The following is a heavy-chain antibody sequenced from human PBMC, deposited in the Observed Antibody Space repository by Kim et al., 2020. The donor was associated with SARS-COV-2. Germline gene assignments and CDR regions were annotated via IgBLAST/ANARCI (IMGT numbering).Heavy chain of an antibody. Sequence: NTISYACSVKGRFTISRDNAKNSLYLQMNSLGAEDTAVYYCARAVAGFDYWGQGTLVTVSS. D-gene: IGHD6-19*01. J-gene: IGHJ4*02. CDR2: NTI. V-gene: IGHV3-48*03. CDR3: ARAVAGFDY.